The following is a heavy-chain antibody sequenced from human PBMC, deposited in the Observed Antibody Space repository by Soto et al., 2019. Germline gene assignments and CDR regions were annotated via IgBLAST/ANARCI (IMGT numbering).Heavy chain of an antibody. CDR1: GGIFSSYA. V-gene: IGHV1-69*13. Sequence: ASVKVSCKASGGIFSSYAISWLRQAPGQGLEWMGAVIPILGQAYYAQNFQDRVTITADESTRTAYMDLISLRSDDTAVYFCARVGGVGAPPGADFWGQGTLVTVSS. CDR2: VIPILGQA. D-gene: IGHD1-26*01. J-gene: IGHJ4*02. CDR3: ARVGGVGAPPGADF.